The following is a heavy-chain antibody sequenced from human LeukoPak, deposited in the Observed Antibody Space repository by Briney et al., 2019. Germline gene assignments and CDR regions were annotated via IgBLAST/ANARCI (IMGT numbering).Heavy chain of an antibody. CDR2: ISYDGSNK. V-gene: IGHV3-30*18. CDR3: AKDGGY. J-gene: IGHJ4*02. D-gene: IGHD3-16*01. Sequence: GRSLRLSCAASGFTFSSYGMHWVRQAPGKGLEWVTVISYDGSNKYYADSVKGRFTISRDNSKNTLYLQMNSLRAEDTAVYYCAKDGGYWGQGTLVTVSS. CDR1: GFTFSSYG.